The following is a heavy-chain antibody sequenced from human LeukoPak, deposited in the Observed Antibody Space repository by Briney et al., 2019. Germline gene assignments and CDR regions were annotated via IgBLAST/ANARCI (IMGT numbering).Heavy chain of an antibody. CDR2: ISGSGGST. D-gene: IGHD6-13*01. CDR1: GFTFSSYA. J-gene: IGHJ4*02. Sequence: GGSLRLSCAASGFTFSSYAMSWVRQAPGKGLERVSAISGSGGSTYYADSVKGRFTISRDNSKNTLYLQMNSLRAEDTAVYYCAKDRGAAAGRAVFDYWGQGTLVTVSS. CDR3: AKDRGAAAGRAVFDY. V-gene: IGHV3-23*01.